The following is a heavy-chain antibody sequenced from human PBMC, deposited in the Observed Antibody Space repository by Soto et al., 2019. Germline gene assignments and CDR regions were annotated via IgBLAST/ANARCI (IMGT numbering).Heavy chain of an antibody. CDR1: GGSISSGGYY. D-gene: IGHD4-17*01. CDR3: ARGMTTVTTSSYYYYMDV. CDR2: IYYSGST. Sequence: PSETLSLTCTVSGGSISSGGYYWSWIRQHPGKGLEWIGYIYYSGSTYYNPSLKSRVTISVDTSKNQFSLKLSSVTAADTAVYYCARGMTTVTTSSYYYYMDVWGKGTTVTVSS. J-gene: IGHJ6*03. V-gene: IGHV4-31*03.